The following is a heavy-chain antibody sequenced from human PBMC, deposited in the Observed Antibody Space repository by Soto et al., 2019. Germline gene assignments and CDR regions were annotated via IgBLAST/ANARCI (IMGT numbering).Heavy chain of an antibody. CDR2: ISGSGGST. Sequence: GGSLRLSCAASGFTFSSYAMSWVRQAPGQGLEWVSAISGSGGSTYYADSVKGRFTISRDNSKNTLYLQMNSLRAEDTAVYYCAKDRTSYYDFWSGYFENNWFDPWGQGTLVTVSS. V-gene: IGHV3-23*01. CDR3: AKDRTSYYDFWSGYFENNWFDP. CDR1: GFTFSSYA. J-gene: IGHJ5*02. D-gene: IGHD3-3*01.